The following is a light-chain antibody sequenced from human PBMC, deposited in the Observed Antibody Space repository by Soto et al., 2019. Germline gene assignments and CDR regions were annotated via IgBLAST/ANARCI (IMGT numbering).Light chain of an antibody. Sequence: QSVLTQPPSVSGAPGQGVTISCTGSSSNIGAGYDVHWYQQLPGTAPKLLIYANSNRPSGVPDRFSGSKSGTSASLAITGLQAEDEADYSCQSYDSGLSGYVFGIGPKVTVL. CDR1: SSNIGAGYD. J-gene: IGLJ1*01. CDR3: QSYDSGLSGYV. V-gene: IGLV1-40*01. CDR2: ANS.